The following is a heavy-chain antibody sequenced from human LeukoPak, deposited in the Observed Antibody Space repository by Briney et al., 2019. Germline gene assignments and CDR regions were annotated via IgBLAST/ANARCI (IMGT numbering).Heavy chain of an antibody. Sequence: PGGALSLSCAASGFTFSSYGMHWVRQAPGKGLEWVTFIQSDGSHKYYADSVKGRFTISSDNSKNTLYLQMNSLRAEDTAVYYCANGKYYFDNSGYPLWGQGTLVTVSS. CDR1: GFTFSSYG. J-gene: IGHJ4*02. D-gene: IGHD3-22*01. V-gene: IGHV3-30*02. CDR2: IQSDGSHK. CDR3: ANGKYYFDNSGYPL.